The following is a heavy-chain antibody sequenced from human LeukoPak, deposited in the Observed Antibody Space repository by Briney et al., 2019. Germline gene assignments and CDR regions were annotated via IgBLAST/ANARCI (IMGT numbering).Heavy chain of an antibody. D-gene: IGHD3-10*01. Sequence: ASVKVYCKASGYTFTNYGISWVRQAPVQGLEWMGWISGYNAKTEYSRKLQGRVTTTTDTSTSTAYMELRSLTSDDTAVYYCARDIGVSQFDYWGQGTLVTVSS. CDR2: ISGYNAKT. V-gene: IGHV1-18*01. CDR3: ARDIGVSQFDY. CDR1: GYTFTNYG. J-gene: IGHJ4*02.